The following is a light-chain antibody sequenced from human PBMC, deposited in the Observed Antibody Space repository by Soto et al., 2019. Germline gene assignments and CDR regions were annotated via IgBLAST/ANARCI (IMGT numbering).Light chain of an antibody. CDR2: AAS. V-gene: IGKV1-9*01. CDR3: QQRKDYPLT. CDR1: QGISSY. Sequence: DSLMTQSRSVLSASVGVSCTSTCRASQGISSYLAWFQQKPGRAPKLLVYAASTLQSGVPSRFSGSGSGTELTLTISSLQPEDFATYYCQQRKDYPLTFGGGTKVDIK. J-gene: IGKJ4*01.